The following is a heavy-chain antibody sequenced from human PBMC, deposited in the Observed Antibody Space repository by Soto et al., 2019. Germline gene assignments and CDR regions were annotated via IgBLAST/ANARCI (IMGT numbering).Heavy chain of an antibody. Sequence: SETLSLTCAVSGYSISSGYYWGWIRQPPGKGLEWIGSIYHSGSTYYNPSLKSRVTISVDTSKNQFSLKLSSVTAADTAVYYCARVGSSYVFDYWGQGTLVTVSS. CDR3: ARVGSSYVFDY. CDR2: IYHSGST. D-gene: IGHD6-6*01. J-gene: IGHJ4*02. V-gene: IGHV4-38-2*01. CDR1: GYSISSGYY.